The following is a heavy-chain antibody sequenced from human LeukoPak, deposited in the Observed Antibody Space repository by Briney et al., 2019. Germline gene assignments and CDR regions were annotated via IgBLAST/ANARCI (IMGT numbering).Heavy chain of an antibody. Sequence: PSETLSLTCAVSGGSISSSNWWSWVRQPPGKGLEWIGEMYPSGSTNYNPSLKSRVTISIDKSKNQFSLKLTSVTAADTAVYYCARQARSRELDRWGQGTLVTVSP. CDR1: GGSISSSNW. CDR3: ARQARSRELDR. V-gene: IGHV4-4*02. J-gene: IGHJ5*02. D-gene: IGHD1-7*01. CDR2: MYPSGST.